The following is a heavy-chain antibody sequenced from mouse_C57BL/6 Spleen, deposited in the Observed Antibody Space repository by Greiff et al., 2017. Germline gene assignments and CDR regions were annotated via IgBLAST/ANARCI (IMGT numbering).Heavy chain of an antibody. J-gene: IGHJ2*01. D-gene: IGHD1-1*01. Sequence: QVQLQQSGAELVRPGASVKLSCKASGYTFTDYYINWVKQRPGQGLEWIARIYPGSGNTYYNEKFKGKATLTAEKSSSTAYMQLSSLTSEDSAGDFWARHGLDYWGQGTTLTVSS. CDR1: GYTFTDYY. V-gene: IGHV1-76*01. CDR3: ARHGLDY. CDR2: IYPGSGNT.